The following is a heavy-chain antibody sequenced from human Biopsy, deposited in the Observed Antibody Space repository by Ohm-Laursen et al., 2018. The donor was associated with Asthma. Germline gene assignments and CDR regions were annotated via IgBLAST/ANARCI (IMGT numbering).Heavy chain of an antibody. D-gene: IGHD1-26*01. CDR1: GGSFSSNY. CDR3: ARGSSSRLSQWELLVSGGKRAHSYYGMDV. V-gene: IGHV4-34*01. Sequence: PSETLSLTCAVYGGSFSSNYWSWIRQTPGKGLEWLGDTHHSGDTNYNPSLSSRLTLSVDTSKNQFSLRLTSVTAADTAVYYCARGSSSRLSQWELLVSGGKRAHSYYGMDVWGQGTTVTVSS. CDR2: THHSGDT. J-gene: IGHJ6*02.